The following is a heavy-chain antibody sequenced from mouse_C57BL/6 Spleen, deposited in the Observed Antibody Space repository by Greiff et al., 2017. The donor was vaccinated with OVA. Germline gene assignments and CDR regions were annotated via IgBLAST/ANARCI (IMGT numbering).Heavy chain of an antibody. J-gene: IGHJ2*01. Sequence: QVQLKQSGAELVKPGASVKISCKASGYAFSSYWMNWVKQRPGKGLEWIGQIYPGDGDTNYNGKFKGKATLTADKSSSTAYMQLSSLTSEDSAVYFCARKDYGSSYFDYRGQGTTLPVSS. D-gene: IGHD1-1*01. CDR3: ARKDYGSSYFDY. CDR1: GYAFSSYW. CDR2: IYPGDGDT. V-gene: IGHV1-80*01.